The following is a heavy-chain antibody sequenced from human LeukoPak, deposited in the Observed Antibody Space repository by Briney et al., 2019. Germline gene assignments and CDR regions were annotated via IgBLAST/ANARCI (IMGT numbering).Heavy chain of an antibody. V-gene: IGHV4-30-2*01. D-gene: IGHD5-18*01. Sequence: SETLSLTCAVSGDSISTGGYSWSWIRQPPGKGLEWIGYSYHSGSTCYNASLKSRVTISVDRSKNQFSLMLSSVTAADTAVYYCARLPGYSYGSPYWGQGTLVTVSS. CDR3: ARLPGYSYGSPY. J-gene: IGHJ4*02. CDR1: GDSISTGGYS. CDR2: SYHSGST.